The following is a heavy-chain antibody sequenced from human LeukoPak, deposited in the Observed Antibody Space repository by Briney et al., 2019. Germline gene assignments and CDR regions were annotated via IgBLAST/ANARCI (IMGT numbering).Heavy chain of an antibody. J-gene: IGHJ4*02. Sequence: GGSLRLSCAASGFTFNSYTMSWVRQAPGKGLEWVSAISDSGYSTYYADSVKGRFTISRDRSKNTVYLQMNSLRAEDTAVYYCAKNGRPAAAHFDDWGQGTLVTVSS. V-gene: IGHV3-23*01. CDR2: ISDSGYST. D-gene: IGHD6-13*01. CDR3: AKNGRPAAAHFDD. CDR1: GFTFNSYT.